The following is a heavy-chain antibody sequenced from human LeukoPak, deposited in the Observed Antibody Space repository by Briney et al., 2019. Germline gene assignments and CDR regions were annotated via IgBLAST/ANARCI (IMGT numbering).Heavy chain of an antibody. CDR2: ISSSGSTI. V-gene: IGHV3-48*04. J-gene: IGHJ4*02. CDR3: ARARGYSVRWFDY. D-gene: IGHD5-18*01. CDR1: AATFSNHV. Sequence: PGRSLRLSCAVSAATFSNHVMYCGRQAPGKGVEWVSYISSSGSTIYYAASVKGRFTISRDNAKNSLYLQMNSLRAEDTAVYYCARARGYSVRWFDYWGQGTLVTVSS.